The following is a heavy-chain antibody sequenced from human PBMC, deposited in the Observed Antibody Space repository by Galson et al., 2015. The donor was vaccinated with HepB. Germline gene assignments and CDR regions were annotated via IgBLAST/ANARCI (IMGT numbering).Heavy chain of an antibody. CDR2: IIPIFGTA. V-gene: IGHV1-69*13. CDR1: GGTFSSYA. J-gene: IGHJ5*02. CDR3: ARDKEMGYCSSTSCRDSNWFDP. D-gene: IGHD2-2*01. Sequence: QSGAEVKKPGTSVKVSCKASGGTFSSYAISWVRQAPGQGLEWMGGIIPIFGTANYAQKFQGGVTITADESTSTAYMELSSLRSEDTAVYYCARDKEMGYCSSTSCRDSNWFDPWGQGTLVTVSS.